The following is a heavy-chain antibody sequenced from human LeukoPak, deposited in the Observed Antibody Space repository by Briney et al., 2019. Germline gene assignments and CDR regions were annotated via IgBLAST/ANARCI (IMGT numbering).Heavy chain of an antibody. V-gene: IGHV4-39*01. Sequence: SETLSLTCTVSGGSISSSSYYWGWTRQPPGKGLEWIGSIYYSGSTYYNPSLKSRVTISVDTSKNQFSLKLSSVTAADTAVYYCARHFNSYSSGWHDAFDIWGQGTMVTVSS. D-gene: IGHD6-19*01. CDR1: GGSISSSSYY. J-gene: IGHJ3*02. CDR2: IYYSGST. CDR3: ARHFNSYSSGWHDAFDI.